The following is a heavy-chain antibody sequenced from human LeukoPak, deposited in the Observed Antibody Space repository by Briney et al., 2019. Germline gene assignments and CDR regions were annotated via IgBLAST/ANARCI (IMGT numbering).Heavy chain of an antibody. CDR2: FSGSGGNT. D-gene: IGHD2-2*02. CDR3: AKDVGYCSSTTCYKPLDY. J-gene: IGHJ4*02. V-gene: IGHV3-23*01. Sequence: GGSLRLSCAASGFTFSNYAMSWVRQAPGKGLEWVSAFSGSGGNTYYADSVKGRFTISRDNSKNTLYLQMNSLRAEDTAVYYCAKDVGYCSSTTCYKPLDYWGQGALVTVSS. CDR1: GFTFSNYA.